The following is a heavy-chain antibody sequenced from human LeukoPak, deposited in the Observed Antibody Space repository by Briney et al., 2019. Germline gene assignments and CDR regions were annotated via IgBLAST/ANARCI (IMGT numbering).Heavy chain of an antibody. D-gene: IGHD3-10*01. CDR3: AKARTLVRGVIPSDY. J-gene: IGHJ4*02. V-gene: IGHV3-21*04. Sequence: GGSLRLSCAASGFTFSSYSMNWVRQAPGKGLEWVSSISSSSSYIYYADSVKGRFTISRDNAKNSLYLQMNSLRAEDTAVYYCAKARTLVRGVIPSDYWGQGTLVTVSS. CDR1: GFTFSSYS. CDR2: ISSSSSYI.